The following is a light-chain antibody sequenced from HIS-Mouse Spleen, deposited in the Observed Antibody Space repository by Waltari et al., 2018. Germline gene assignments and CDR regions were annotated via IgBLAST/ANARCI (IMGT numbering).Light chain of an antibody. CDR1: SSNIGSHY. J-gene: IGLJ2*01. Sequence: QSVLTQPPSASGTPGQRVTISCSGSSSNIGSHYVYWYQQLPETAPKLLNYRNKQRPSGVPDRFSGSKSGTSASLAISGLRSEDEADYYCAAWDDSLSGHVVFGGGTKLTVL. V-gene: IGLV1-47*01. CDR2: RNK. CDR3: AAWDDSLSGHVV.